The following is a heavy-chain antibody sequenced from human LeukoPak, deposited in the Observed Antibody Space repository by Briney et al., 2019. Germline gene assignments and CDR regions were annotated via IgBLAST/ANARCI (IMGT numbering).Heavy chain of an antibody. CDR2: IYYSGNT. J-gene: IGHJ3*02. CDR3: ARESYYDSRGYSHDAFDI. CDR1: GGSFSSSSYY. V-gene: IGHV4-39*07. Sequence: SETLSLTCSVSGGSFSSSSYYWGWIRQPPGKGLEGIGSIYYSGNTYYNSSLKSRVTISGDTSKNQSSMKLSSVTAADTAVYYCARESYYDSRGYSHDAFDIWGQGTMVTVSS. D-gene: IGHD3-22*01.